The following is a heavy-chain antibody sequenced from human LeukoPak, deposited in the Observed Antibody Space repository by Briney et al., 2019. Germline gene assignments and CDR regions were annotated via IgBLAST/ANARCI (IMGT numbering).Heavy chain of an antibody. CDR1: GYTFTTFE. Sequence: GASVKVSCKASGYTFTTFEISWVRQAPGQGLEWMGWVNPNSGDTGYAQQIQGRVNLTRNTAIATAYIELSSLKSEDTAVYYCARVDTGLTYWGQGTLIIVSS. CDR3: ARVDTGLTY. V-gene: IGHV1-8*02. J-gene: IGHJ4*02. CDR2: VNPNSGDT. D-gene: IGHD2-8*02.